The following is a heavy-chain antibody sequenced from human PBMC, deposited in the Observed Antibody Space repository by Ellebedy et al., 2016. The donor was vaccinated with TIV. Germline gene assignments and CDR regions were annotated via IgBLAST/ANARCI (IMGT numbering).Heavy chain of an antibody. CDR1: GFTFSSYW. CDR2: INSDGSST. D-gene: IGHD3-10*01. Sequence: GESLKISXATSGFTFSSYWMHWVRQAPGKGLVWVSRINSDGSSTSYADSVKGRFTISRDNAKNTLYLQMNSLRAEDTAVYYCAKDSLWFGELRGPFDYWGQGTLVTVSS. J-gene: IGHJ4*02. V-gene: IGHV3-74*01. CDR3: AKDSLWFGELRGPFDY.